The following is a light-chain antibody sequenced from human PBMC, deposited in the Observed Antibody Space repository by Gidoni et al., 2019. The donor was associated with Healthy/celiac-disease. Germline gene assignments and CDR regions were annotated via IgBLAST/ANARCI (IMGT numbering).Light chain of an antibody. CDR3: QQRSNWPPYT. CDR1: QSVSSY. V-gene: IGKV3-11*01. Sequence: EIVFTQSPATLSLSPGERATLSCRASQSVSSYLAWYQQKPGIPARLSGSGSGTDFTLTISSLETEDFAVYYCQQRSNWPPYTFGQGTKLEIK. J-gene: IGKJ2*01.